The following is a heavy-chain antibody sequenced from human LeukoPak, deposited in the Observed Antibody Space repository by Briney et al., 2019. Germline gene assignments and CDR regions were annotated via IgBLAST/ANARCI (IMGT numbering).Heavy chain of an antibody. J-gene: IGHJ4*02. CDR3: ARGRKYNRGYRVTELGLGYSDY. D-gene: IGHD5-18*01. Sequence: PSETLSLTCTVSGGSISNYYWNWIRQPPGKGLEWIGYIYYIGTTNYNPSLKSRVSMSVDTSKNQFSLKLSSVTAADTAVYYCARGRKYNRGYRVTELGLGYSDYWGQGTLVTVSS. V-gene: IGHV4-59*01. CDR1: GGSISNYY. CDR2: IYYIGTT.